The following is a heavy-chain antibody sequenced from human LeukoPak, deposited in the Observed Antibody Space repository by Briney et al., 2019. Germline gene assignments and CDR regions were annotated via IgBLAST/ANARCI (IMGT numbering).Heavy chain of an antibody. V-gene: IGHV1-18*04. J-gene: IGHJ4*02. CDR3: ARTCSSFSCYFIY. Sequence: ASVKVSCKASGYTFTSHGITWLRQAPGQGLEWMGWISTYNGNTNYAQRFQGRVTMTTDTSMSTAYMELRSLRSDDTAMYYCARTCSSFSCYFIYWGQGTLVTVSA. CDR2: ISTYNGNT. CDR1: GYTFTSHG. D-gene: IGHD2-2*01.